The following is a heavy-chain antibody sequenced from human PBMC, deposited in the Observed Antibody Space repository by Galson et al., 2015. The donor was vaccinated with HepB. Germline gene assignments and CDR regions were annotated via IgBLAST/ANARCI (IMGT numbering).Heavy chain of an antibody. Sequence: SLRLSCAASGFTFSPFGMTWVRQAPGKGLEWVSVIGRDLNYIHYADSVKGRLITSRDNAKNTVYLQMNSLRVEDSGVYYCARDASEWSRDYWGQGTLVTVSS. V-gene: IGHV3-21*03. CDR3: ARDASEWSRDY. J-gene: IGHJ4*02. CDR2: IGRDLNYI. D-gene: IGHD3-3*01. CDR1: GFTFSPFG.